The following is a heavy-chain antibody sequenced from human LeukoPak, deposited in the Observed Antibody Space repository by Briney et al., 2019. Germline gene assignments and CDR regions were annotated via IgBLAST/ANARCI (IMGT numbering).Heavy chain of an antibody. V-gene: IGHV4-39*01. CDR3: ARVRRRRGSSSWYEDYYYYGMDV. CDR1: GGSISSSSYY. D-gene: IGHD6-13*01. Sequence: KPSETPSLTCTVSGGSISSSSYYWGWIRQPPGKGLEWIGSIYYSGSTYYNPSLKSRVTISVDTSKNQFSLKLSSVTAADTAVYYCARVRRRRGSSSWYEDYYYYGMDVWGQGTTVTVSS. CDR2: IYYSGST. J-gene: IGHJ6*02.